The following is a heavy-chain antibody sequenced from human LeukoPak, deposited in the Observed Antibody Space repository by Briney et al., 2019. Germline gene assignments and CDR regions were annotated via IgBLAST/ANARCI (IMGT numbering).Heavy chain of an antibody. CDR3: ARGPRRPAAAPEY. D-gene: IGHD6-13*01. J-gene: IGHJ4*02. V-gene: IGHV4-34*01. CDR2: INQSGST. Sequence: SETLSLTCAVYGGSFSGYYWSWIRQPPGKGLEWIGEINQSGSTNYNPSLKSRVTIAVDTSKNQFSLKVSSVTAADTAVYRCARGPRRPAAAPEYWGQGTLVTVSS. CDR1: GGSFSGYY.